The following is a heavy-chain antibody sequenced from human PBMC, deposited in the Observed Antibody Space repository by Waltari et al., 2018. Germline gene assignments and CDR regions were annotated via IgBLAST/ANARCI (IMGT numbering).Heavy chain of an antibody. J-gene: IGHJ4*01. CDR2: IHYSGST. CDR1: GESFLGYF. CDR3: ARYGEVPASYFFDY. D-gene: IGHD2-21*01. V-gene: IGHV4-34*01. Sequence: QVQLHQWGAGQLKPSETLSLTCAVSGESFLGYFWSWIRQSQGKGLEWLGSIHYSGSTNYTPTLGMRLSLSVDTTKKRFSLSLTSVTAADAALYFCARYGEVPASYFFDYWGQGTLVTVSS.